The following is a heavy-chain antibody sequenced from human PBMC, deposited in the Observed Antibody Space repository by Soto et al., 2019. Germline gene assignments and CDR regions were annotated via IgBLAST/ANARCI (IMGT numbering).Heavy chain of an antibody. CDR3: ARNESSNIYGMDV. V-gene: IGHV3-21*03. J-gene: IGHJ6*02. CDR2: ISSSSFSI. CDR1: GFTFSSYS. Sequence: GGSLRLSCAASGFTFSSYSMNWVRQAPGKGLEWVSSISSSSFSINYADSVKGRFSISRDNAQNSLHLQMNNLRAEDTAVYYCARNESSNIYGMDVWGQGTTVTVS. D-gene: IGHD6-6*01.